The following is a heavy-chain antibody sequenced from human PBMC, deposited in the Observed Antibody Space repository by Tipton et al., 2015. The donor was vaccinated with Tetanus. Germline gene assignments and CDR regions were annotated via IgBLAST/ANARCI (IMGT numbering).Heavy chain of an antibody. D-gene: IGHD4-17*01. J-gene: IGHJ1*01. Sequence: QLVQSGAEVKKPGASVKVSCKASGYTFTGYYMHWVRQAPGQGLEWMGWINPNSGGTNYAQKFQGRVPMTRDTSISTAYMELSRLRSDATAVYYCARVSTVTPYAEYFQHWGQGTLVTVSS. CDR2: INPNSGGT. CDR3: ARVSTVTPYAEYFQH. V-gene: IGHV1-2*02. CDR1: GYTFTGYY.